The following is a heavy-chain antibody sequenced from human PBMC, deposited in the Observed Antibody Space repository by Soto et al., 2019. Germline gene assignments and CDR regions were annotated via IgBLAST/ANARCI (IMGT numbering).Heavy chain of an antibody. CDR3: ARTSYCSGGSCLNYYYGMDV. CDR2: INPNSGGT. CDR1: GYTFTGYY. D-gene: IGHD2-15*01. V-gene: IGHV1-2*04. Sequence: ASVKVSCKASGYTFTGYYMHWVRQAPGQGLEWMGWINPNSGGTNYAQKFQGWVTMTRDTSISTAYMELSRLRSDDTAVYYCARTSYCSGGSCLNYYYGMDVWGQGTTVTVSS. J-gene: IGHJ6*02.